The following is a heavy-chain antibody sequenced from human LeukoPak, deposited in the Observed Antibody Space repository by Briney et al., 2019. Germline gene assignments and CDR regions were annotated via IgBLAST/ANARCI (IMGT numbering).Heavy chain of an antibody. D-gene: IGHD2-15*01. CDR3: ARPDIYCSGGSCYPDAFDI. Sequence: GPLSLPFAVSGYSISSGYYWGWLRQPPGKGLEWVGSIYHSGSTYYNPSLKSRVTISVDTSKNQLALKLSSVTAADTAVYYCARPDIYCSGGSCYPDAFDIWGQGTMVTVSS. J-gene: IGHJ3*02. V-gene: IGHV4-38-2*01. CDR2: IYHSGST. CDR1: GYSISSGYY.